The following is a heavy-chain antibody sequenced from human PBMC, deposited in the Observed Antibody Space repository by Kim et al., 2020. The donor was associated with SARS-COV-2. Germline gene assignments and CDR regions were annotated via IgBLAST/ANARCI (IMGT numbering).Heavy chain of an antibody. CDR1: GFTLNPYT. J-gene: IGHJ4*02. CDR3: ARSVEWGLDY. CDR2: VNGDGREV. Sequence: GGSLRLSCVASGFTLNPYTMHWVRQVPGKGPVWVSRVNGDGREVTYADSVKGRFIISRDDAKNTLHLEMTGLRDEDTAVYYCARSVEWGLDYWGQGTLVT. V-gene: IGHV3-74*01. D-gene: IGHD3-3*01.